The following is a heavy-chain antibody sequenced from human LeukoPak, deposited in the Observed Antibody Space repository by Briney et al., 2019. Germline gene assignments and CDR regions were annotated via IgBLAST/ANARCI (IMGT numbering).Heavy chain of an antibody. CDR3: ARDRRGSLANRGYWYFDL. CDR1: GYTFTSYG. D-gene: IGHD1-14*01. CDR2: ISAYNGNT. J-gene: IGHJ2*01. V-gene: IGHV1-18*01. Sequence: ASVKVSCKASGYTFTSYGISWVRQAPGQGLEWMGWISAYNGNTNYAQKLQGRVTMTTDTSTSTAYMELRSLRSDDTAVYYCARDRRGSLANRGYWYFDLWGRGTLVTVSS.